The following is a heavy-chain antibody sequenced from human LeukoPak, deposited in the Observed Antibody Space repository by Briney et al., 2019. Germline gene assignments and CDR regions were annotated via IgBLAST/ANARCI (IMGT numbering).Heavy chain of an antibody. CDR3: ACRDLSSTWSFP. Sequence: GASLKISCQGLGYSFTSYWIGWVRQMPGKGMEWMGVIYPGDSRVRYNPSFQGQVTISVDKSTRTAYLQWVSLKASDTAMYYCACRDLSSTWSFPWGQGTLVTVSS. CDR2: IYPGDSRV. D-gene: IGHD6-13*01. CDR1: GYSFTSYW. V-gene: IGHV5-51*01. J-gene: IGHJ5*02.